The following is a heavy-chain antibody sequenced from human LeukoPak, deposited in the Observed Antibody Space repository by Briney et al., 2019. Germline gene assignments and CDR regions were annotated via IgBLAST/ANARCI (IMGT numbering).Heavy chain of an antibody. CDR1: GYTFTGYY. CDR2: INPNSGGT. D-gene: IGHD2-15*01. J-gene: IGHJ1*01. Sequence: VSVKVSCKASGYTFTGYYMHWVRQAPGQGLEWMGWINPNSGGTNYAQEFQGWVTMTRDTSISTAYMELSRLRSDDTAVYYCARDGDCSGGSCYLAHFQHWGQGTLVTVSS. V-gene: IGHV1-2*04. CDR3: ARDGDCSGGSCYLAHFQH.